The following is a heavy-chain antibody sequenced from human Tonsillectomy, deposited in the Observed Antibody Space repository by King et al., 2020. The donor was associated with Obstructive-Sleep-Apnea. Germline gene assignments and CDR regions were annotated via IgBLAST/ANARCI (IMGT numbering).Heavy chain of an antibody. D-gene: IGHD3-22*01. J-gene: IGHJ3*02. CDR1: GFTFSTYS. CDR3: ASGIYDSSGYDAFDI. CDR2: IISSSSTI. Sequence: VQLVESGGGLVQPGGSLRLSCAASGFTFSTYSMNWFRQAPGKGLEWVSYIISSSSTIYYAASVKGRFTISSANAKNSLYLQLNSLRAEDTAVYYCASGIYDSSGYDAFDIWGQGTMVTVSS. V-gene: IGHV3-48*04.